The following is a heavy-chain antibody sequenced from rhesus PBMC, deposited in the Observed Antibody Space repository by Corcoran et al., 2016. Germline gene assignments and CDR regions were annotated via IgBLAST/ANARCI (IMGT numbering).Heavy chain of an antibody. CDR1: GFTFRYYD. D-gene: IGHD4-29*01. Sequence: EVQLVESGGGLVQPGGSLRLSCEASGFTFRYYDMDGVRQAPGKGLEWVSYISYTGKPIYYPDSVKGRFTISRDNAKNSLSLQMSSLRADDTAVYYCARHDYAVWGQGVLVTVSS. CDR3: ARHDYAV. CDR2: ISYTGKPI. V-gene: IGHV3-136*01. J-gene: IGHJ4*01.